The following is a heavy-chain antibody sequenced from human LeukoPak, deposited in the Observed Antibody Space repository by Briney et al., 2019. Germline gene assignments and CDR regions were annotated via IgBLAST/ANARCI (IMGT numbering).Heavy chain of an antibody. D-gene: IGHD2-8*02. V-gene: IGHV3-21*04. CDR2: ITRDSIYT. CDR1: GFTFSNYN. J-gene: IGHJ4*02. Sequence: PGGSLRLSCAASGFTFSNYNMNWVRQTPGKGLEWVSSITRDSIYTFYADSVKGRFTISRDNSKSTLSLQMNSLRAEDTAIYYCATYRQVLLPFESWGQGTLVTVSS. CDR3: ATYRQVLLPFES.